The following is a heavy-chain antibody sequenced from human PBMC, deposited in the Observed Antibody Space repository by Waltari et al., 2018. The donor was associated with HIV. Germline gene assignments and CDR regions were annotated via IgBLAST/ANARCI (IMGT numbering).Heavy chain of an antibody. V-gene: IGHV3-7*01. CDR3: ARDSRAAQNYNYYGMDV. CDR1: GFTFSNYW. Sequence: EVQLVESGGGLVQPGGSLRLSCVASGFTFSNYWMSWVRQAPGKGLEWVANIKQDGSEKYYVYSVKGRFTISRDNAKNSLYLQMNNLRAEDTAVYYCARDSRAAQNYNYYGMDVWGQGTTVTVSS. J-gene: IGHJ6*02. D-gene: IGHD2-15*01. CDR2: IKQDGSEK.